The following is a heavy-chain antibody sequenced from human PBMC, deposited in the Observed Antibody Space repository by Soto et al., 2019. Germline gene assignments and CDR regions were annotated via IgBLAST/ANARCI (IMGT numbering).Heavy chain of an antibody. J-gene: IGHJ5*02. Sequence: PXESLRVSWKGSGYSCTNYGGALVLEMPGKGLEYMGIIYPSDSTTRYSPSFQGQVAISADKSISTAYLQWNSLKASDTAMYYCARHGFYGDYSSNYFDPWGQGTLVTVSS. CDR2: IYPSDSTT. CDR3: ARHGFYGDYSSNYFDP. V-gene: IGHV5-51*01. D-gene: IGHD4-17*01. CDR1: GYSCTNYG.